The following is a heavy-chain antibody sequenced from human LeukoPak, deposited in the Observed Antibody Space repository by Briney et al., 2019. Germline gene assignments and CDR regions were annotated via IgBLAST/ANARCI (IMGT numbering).Heavy chain of an antibody. V-gene: IGHV3-23*01. CDR1: GFTLSNYA. Sequence: GGSLRLSCAASGFTLSNYAMTWVRQAPGKGLAWVSAIGGSGRNTYYADSVKGRFTISRDNSKNTLYSQMNSLRAEDTAVYYCANVPMLRRLTSDSWGEGNLVTVSS. CDR2: IGGSGRNT. D-gene: IGHD3-10*01. J-gene: IGHJ4*02. CDR3: ANVPMLRRLTSDS.